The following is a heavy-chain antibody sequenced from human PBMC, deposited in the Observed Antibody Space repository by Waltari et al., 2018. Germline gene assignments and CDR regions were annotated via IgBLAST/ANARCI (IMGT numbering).Heavy chain of an antibody. CDR3: ARVDDPYSFGSGWFEP. J-gene: IGHJ5*02. D-gene: IGHD5-18*01. V-gene: IGHV4-38-2*01. CDR1: GYSTSSGYY. CDR2: IYHSGST. Sequence: QVQLQESGPGLVKPSETLSLTCDVSGYSTSSGYYWGWIRQPPGKGLEWIGSIYHSGSTYYNPSLRSRVTISVDKSKNQFSLKLSSVTAADTAVYHCARVDDPYSFGSGWFEPWGQGTLVTVSS.